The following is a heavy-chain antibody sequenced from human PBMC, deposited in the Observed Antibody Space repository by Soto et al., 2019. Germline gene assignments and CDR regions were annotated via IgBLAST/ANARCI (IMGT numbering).Heavy chain of an antibody. CDR3: ARQYYDILTGSMRSDAFDI. CDR2: ISSSSSYI. V-gene: IGHV3-21*01. D-gene: IGHD3-9*01. J-gene: IGHJ3*02. CDR1: GFTFSSYS. Sequence: EVQLVESGGGLVKPGGSLRLSCAASGFTFSSYSMNWVRQAPGKGLEWVSSISSSSSYIYYADSVKGRFTISRDNAKNSLYLQMNSLRAEDTAVYYCARQYYDILTGSMRSDAFDIWGQGTMVTVSS.